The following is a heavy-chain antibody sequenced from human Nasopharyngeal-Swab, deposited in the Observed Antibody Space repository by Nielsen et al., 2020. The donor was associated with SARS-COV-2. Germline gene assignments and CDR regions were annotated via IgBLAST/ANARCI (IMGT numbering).Heavy chain of an antibody. D-gene: IGHD3-22*01. CDR2: IKSKTDGGTT. CDR1: GFTFSNAW. V-gene: IGHV3-15*01. Sequence: SCAASGFTFSNAWMSWVRQAPGKGLEWVGRIKSKTDGGTTEYAASVKGRFTISRDDSKSIAYLQMNSLKTEDTAVYYCTRGYDTFDYWGQGTLVTVSS. J-gene: IGHJ4*02. CDR3: TRGYDTFDY.